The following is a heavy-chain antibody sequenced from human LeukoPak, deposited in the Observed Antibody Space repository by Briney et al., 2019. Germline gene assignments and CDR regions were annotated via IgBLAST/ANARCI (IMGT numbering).Heavy chain of an antibody. V-gene: IGHV4-59*08. J-gene: IGHJ4*02. CDR3: ASGKYSNFDY. CDR1: GDSISSYY. Sequence: SETLSLTCTVSGDSISSYYWSWIRQPPGKGLEWIGYMYYTGSTTYNPSLKSRVIMSVDTSKNQLSLELSSVTAADTAVYYCASGKYSNFDYWGRGTLVTVSS. D-gene: IGHD4-11*01. CDR2: MYYTGST.